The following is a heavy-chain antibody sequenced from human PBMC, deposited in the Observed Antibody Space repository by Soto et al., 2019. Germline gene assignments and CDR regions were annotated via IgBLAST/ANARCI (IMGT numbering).Heavy chain of an antibody. J-gene: IGHJ2*01. Sequence: PGGSLRLSCAASGFTFSSYAMHWVRQAPGKGLEWVAVISYDGSNKYYADSVKGRFTISRDNSKNTLYLQMNSLRAEDTAVYYCARDPLWGTAMVLWYFDLWGRGTPVTVSS. CDR1: GFTFSSYA. CDR3: ARDPLWGTAMVLWYFDL. V-gene: IGHV3-30-3*01. D-gene: IGHD5-18*01. CDR2: ISYDGSNK.